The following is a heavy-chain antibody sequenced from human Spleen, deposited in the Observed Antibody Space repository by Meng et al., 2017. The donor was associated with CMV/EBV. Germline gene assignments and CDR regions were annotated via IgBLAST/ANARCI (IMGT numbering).Heavy chain of an antibody. Sequence: YAISWVRQATGQGLEWMGGIIPIFGTANYAQKFQGRVKITTEESTSTAYMELSSLRSEDTAVYYCARDRSRPRIVGATYYYYGMDGWGQGTMVTVSS. CDR1: YA. D-gene: IGHD1-26*01. J-gene: IGHJ6*02. V-gene: IGHV1-69*05. CDR2: IIPIFGTA. CDR3: ARDRSRPRIVGATYYYYGMDG.